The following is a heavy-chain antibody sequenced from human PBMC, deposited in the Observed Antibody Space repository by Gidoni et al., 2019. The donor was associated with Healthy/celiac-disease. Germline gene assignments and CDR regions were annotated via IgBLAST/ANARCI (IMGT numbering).Heavy chain of an antibody. V-gene: IGHV3-15*01. D-gene: IGHD3-16*02. CDR1: AFTFSNAW. Sequence: EVQLVESGGGLVKPGGSLRLSCAASAFTFSNAWMSWGRQAPGKGLEWVGRIKSKTDGGTTDYAAPVKGRFTISRDDSKNTLYLQMNSLKTEDTAVYYCTTTGIFGGVIGDYWGQGTLVTVSS. J-gene: IGHJ4*02. CDR2: IKSKTDGGTT. CDR3: TTTGIFGGVIGDY.